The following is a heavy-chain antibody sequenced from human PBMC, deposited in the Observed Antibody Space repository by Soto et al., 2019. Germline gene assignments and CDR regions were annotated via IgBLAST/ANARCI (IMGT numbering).Heavy chain of an antibody. J-gene: IGHJ4*02. Sequence: PSETLSLTCTVSGGSISSSSYYWGWIRQPPGKGLEWIGSIYYSGSTYYNPSLESRVSVSVDTSKNQFSLEVSGVSAADTAVYYCATSQKGYNWNYFDHWGQGALVTVSS. CDR3: ATSQKGYNWNYFDH. D-gene: IGHD1-20*01. V-gene: IGHV4-39*01. CDR2: IYYSGST. CDR1: GGSISSSSYY.